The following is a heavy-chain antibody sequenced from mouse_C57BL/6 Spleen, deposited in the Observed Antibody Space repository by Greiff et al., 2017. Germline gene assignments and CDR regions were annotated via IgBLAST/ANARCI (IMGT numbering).Heavy chain of an antibody. CDR1: GYTFTSYW. D-gene: IGHD1-2*01. J-gene: IGHJ4*01. CDR2: IDPSDSYT. Sequence: VQLQQPGAELVMPGASVKLSCKASGYTFTSYWMHWVKQRPGQGLEWIGEIDPSDSYTNYNQKFKGKSTLTVDKSSSTAYMQLSSLTSEDSAVYYCASPSGYSYYAMDYWGQGTSVTVSS. V-gene: IGHV1-69*01. CDR3: ASPSGYSYYAMDY.